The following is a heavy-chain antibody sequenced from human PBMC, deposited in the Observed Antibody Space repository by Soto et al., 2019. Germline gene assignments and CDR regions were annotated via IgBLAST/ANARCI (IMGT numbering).Heavy chain of an antibody. Sequence: GGSLRLSCAASGSTFTSHSMNWVRQAPGKGLEWVSYISSSSSTIYYANSVKGRFTISRDNAKNSLYLQMNSLRDEDTAVYYCARDAKGSSGDHFDYWGQGTLVTVSS. CDR2: ISSSSSTI. J-gene: IGHJ4*02. CDR1: GSTFTSHS. V-gene: IGHV3-48*02. CDR3: ARDAKGSSGDHFDY. D-gene: IGHD1-1*01.